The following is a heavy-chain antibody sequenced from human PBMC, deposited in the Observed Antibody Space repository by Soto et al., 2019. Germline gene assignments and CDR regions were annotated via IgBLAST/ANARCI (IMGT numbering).Heavy chain of an antibody. D-gene: IGHD3-22*01. CDR3: AKDLEDYDSSGYYLFAEYFQH. V-gene: IGHV3-23*01. CDR1: GFTFSSYA. CDR2: ISGSGGST. Sequence: PGGSLRLSCAASGFTFSSYAMSWVRQAPGKGLEWVSAISGSGGSTYYADSVKGRFTISRDNSKNTLYLQMNSLRAEDTAVYYCAKDLEDYDSSGYYLFAEYFQHWGQGTLVTVSS. J-gene: IGHJ1*01.